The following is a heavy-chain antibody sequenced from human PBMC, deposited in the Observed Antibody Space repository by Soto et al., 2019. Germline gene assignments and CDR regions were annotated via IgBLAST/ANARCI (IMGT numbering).Heavy chain of an antibody. Sequence: PSETLSLTCAVSGGSISSGGYSWCWIRQPPGKGLEWIGYIYHSGSTYYNPSLKSRVTISVDRSKNQFSLKLSSVTAADTAVYYCARASTTVTTLDYWGQGTLVTVSS. D-gene: IGHD4-17*01. CDR2: IYHSGST. V-gene: IGHV4-30-2*01. J-gene: IGHJ4*02. CDR3: ARASTTVTTLDY. CDR1: GGSISSGGYS.